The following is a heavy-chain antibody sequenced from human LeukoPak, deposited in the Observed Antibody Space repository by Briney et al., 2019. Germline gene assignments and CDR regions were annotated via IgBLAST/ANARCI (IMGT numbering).Heavy chain of an antibody. CDR2: INPNSGAT. Sequence: ASVKVSCKASGYTFTSYYLHWVRQAPGQGLEWMGWINPNSGATNYAQKFQGRVTMTRDTSISTAYMELHRLRSDDTAVYYCARVPYYYDSSGYSIPPAIFDYWGQGTLVTVSS. V-gene: IGHV1-2*02. CDR3: ARVPYYYDSSGYSIPPAIFDY. CDR1: GYTFTSYY. J-gene: IGHJ4*02. D-gene: IGHD3-22*01.